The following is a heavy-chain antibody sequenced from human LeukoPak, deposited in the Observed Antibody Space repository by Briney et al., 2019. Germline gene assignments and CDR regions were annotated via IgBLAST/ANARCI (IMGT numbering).Heavy chain of an antibody. V-gene: IGHV1-2*02. CDR3: ARDAIAAAGAGA. D-gene: IGHD6-13*01. CDR2: INPNSGDT. CDR1: GYTFIDYS. J-gene: IGHJ4*02. Sequence: ASVKVSCKASGYTFIDYSMHWVRQAPGQGLEWMGWINPNSGDTDYAQKFQGRVTMTRDTSISTAYLEVSRLTSDDTAVYFCARDAIAAAGAGAWGQGTLVTVSS.